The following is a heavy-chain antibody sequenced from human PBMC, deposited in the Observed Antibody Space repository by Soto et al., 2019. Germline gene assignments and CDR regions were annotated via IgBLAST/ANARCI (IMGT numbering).Heavy chain of an antibody. CDR3: AREPDYYDILTGYYPYGMDV. J-gene: IGHJ6*02. V-gene: IGHV3-74*01. CDR2: INSDGSST. D-gene: IGHD3-9*01. Sequence: PGGSLRLSCAASGFTFSSYWMHWVRQAPGKGLVWVSRINSDGSSTSYADSVKDRFTISRDNAKNTLYLQMNSLRAEDTAVYYCAREPDYYDILTGYYPYGMDVWGQGTTVTVSS. CDR1: GFTFSSYW.